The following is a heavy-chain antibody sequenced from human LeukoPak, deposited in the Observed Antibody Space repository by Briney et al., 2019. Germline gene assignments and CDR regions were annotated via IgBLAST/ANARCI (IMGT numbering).Heavy chain of an antibody. Sequence: GGSLRLSCAASGFTLSNYWMNWVRQAPGKGLEWVANIKQDGSEKYYVDSVKGRFTISRDNAKNSLFLQMNSLRAEDTAVYYCARAYGDYPFDYWGQGTLVTVSS. CDR1: GFTLSNYW. V-gene: IGHV3-7*01. CDR2: IKQDGSEK. J-gene: IGHJ4*02. CDR3: ARAYGDYPFDY. D-gene: IGHD4-17*01.